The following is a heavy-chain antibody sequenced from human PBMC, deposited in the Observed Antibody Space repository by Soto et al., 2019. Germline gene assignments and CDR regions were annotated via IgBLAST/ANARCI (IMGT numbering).Heavy chain of an antibody. CDR1: GGTFGSYA. CDR2: IIPIPGTA. CDR3: ARSQGSSTSLEIYYYYYYGMDV. V-gene: IGHV1-69*01. D-gene: IGHD2-2*01. J-gene: IGHJ6*02. Sequence: QVQLVQSGAEVKKPGSSVKVYCKASGGTFGSYAISWVRQAPGQGLEWMGGIIPIPGTANYAQKFQGRVTIAADESTSTDYMELSSLRSEDTAVYYCARSQGSSTSLEIYYYYYYGMDVWGQGTTVTVSS.